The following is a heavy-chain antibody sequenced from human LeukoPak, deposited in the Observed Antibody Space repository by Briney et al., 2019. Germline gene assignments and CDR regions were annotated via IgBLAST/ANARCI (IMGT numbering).Heavy chain of an antibody. CDR3: AREGSTGDFDH. Sequence: GGSLRLSCAASGFTFSNYDMSWVRQAPGKGLEYISYICSSNSIRYHADSVKGRFTISRDNGKNSLYLQMNSLRAEDTAVYYCAREGSTGDFDHWGQGTLVTVSS. V-gene: IGHV3-48*01. D-gene: IGHD4-11*01. CDR1: GFTFSNYD. J-gene: IGHJ4*02. CDR2: ICSSNSIR.